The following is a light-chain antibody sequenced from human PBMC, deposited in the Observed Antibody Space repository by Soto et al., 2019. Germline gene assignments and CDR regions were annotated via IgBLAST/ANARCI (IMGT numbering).Light chain of an antibody. Sequence: DLQMTQSPFVVSASVGDRVTIPCRASQSISAWVAWYQQKSGQAPKLLIYEASSREDGVPSRFSGSGSGTEFTLTISSLQPEDFAAYFCQQYPNCPKTFGQGTKVDIK. V-gene: IGKV1-5*03. CDR3: QQYPNCPKT. CDR1: QSISAW. CDR2: EAS. J-gene: IGKJ1*01.